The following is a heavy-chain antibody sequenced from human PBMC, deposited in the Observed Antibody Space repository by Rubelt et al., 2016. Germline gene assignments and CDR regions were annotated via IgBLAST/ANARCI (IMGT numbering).Heavy chain of an antibody. CDR2: IYYSGST. V-gene: IGHV4-59*05. J-gene: IGHJ4*02. D-gene: IGHD5-12*01. CDR1: GGSISSYY. Sequence: QVQLQESGPGLVKPSETLSLICTVSGGSISSYYWSWIRQPPGKGLEWIGSIYYSGSTYYNPSLKRRVTISVDTSKNQFSLKLSSVTAADTALYYCARDYGEDIVATIDYWGQGTLVTVSS. CDR3: ARDYGEDIVATIDY.